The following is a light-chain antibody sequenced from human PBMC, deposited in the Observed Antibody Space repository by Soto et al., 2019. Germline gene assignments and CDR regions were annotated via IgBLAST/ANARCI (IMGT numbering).Light chain of an antibody. CDR3: SSKRGSTGV. V-gene: IGLV2-14*01. J-gene: IGLJ1*01. CDR2: DVS. Sequence: QSVLTQPASLSGSPGQTITISFTGTSSDVGGYDYVSWHQQHPGKAPKLVIYDVSKRPSGVSNRFSGSKSGNTASLTISGLQAEDEADYYCSSKRGSTGVFGTGTKVTVL. CDR1: SSDVGGYDY.